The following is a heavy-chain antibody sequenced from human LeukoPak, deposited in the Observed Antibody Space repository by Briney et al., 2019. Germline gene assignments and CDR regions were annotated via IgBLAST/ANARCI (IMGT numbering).Heavy chain of an antibody. CDR1: GYTFTGYY. J-gene: IGHJ4*02. CDR3: AKQGGYYDSSGFWEEYYFDY. Sequence: SCKASGYTFTGYYMHWVRQAPGKGLEWVAVISYDGSNKYYADSVKGRFTISRDNSKNTLYLQMNSLRAEDTAVYYCAKQGGYYDSSGFWEEYYFDYWGQGTLVTVSS. CDR2: ISYDGSNK. D-gene: IGHD3-22*01. V-gene: IGHV3-30*18.